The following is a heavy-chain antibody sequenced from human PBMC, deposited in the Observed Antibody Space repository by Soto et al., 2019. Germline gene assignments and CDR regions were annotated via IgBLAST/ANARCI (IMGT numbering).Heavy chain of an antibody. J-gene: IGHJ5*02. V-gene: IGHV1-8*01. D-gene: IGHD6-19*01. CDR1: GYTFTSYD. CDR2: MNPNSGNT. Sequence: ASVKVSCKASGYTFTSYDINWVRQATGQGLEWMGWMNPNSGNTGYAQKFQGRVTMTRNTSMSTAYMELRSLRSDDTAVYYCAGYEAVAGSFDPWGQGTLVTVSS. CDR3: AGYEAVAGSFDP.